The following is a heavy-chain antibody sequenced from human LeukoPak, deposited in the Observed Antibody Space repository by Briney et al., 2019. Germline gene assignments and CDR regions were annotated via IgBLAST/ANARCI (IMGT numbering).Heavy chain of an antibody. D-gene: IGHD3-22*01. J-gene: IGHJ4*02. Sequence: SETLSLTCTVSGGSISSSSYYWGWIRQPPGKGLEWIGSIYYSGSTYYNPSLKSRVTISVDTSKNQFSLKLSSVTAADTAVYYCARSSESYDSSGYYSYYFDYWGQGTLVTVSS. CDR1: GGSISSSSYY. CDR3: ARSSESYDSSGYYSYYFDY. CDR2: IYYSGST. V-gene: IGHV4-39*07.